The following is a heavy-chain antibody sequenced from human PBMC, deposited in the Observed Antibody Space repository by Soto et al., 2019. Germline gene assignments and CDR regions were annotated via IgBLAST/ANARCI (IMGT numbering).Heavy chain of an antibody. D-gene: IGHD2-15*01. CDR1: GGTFSSYA. Sequence: SVKGSCKASGGTFSSYAISWVRQAPGQGLEWMGGIIPIFGTANYAQKFQGRVTITADESTSTAYMELSSLRSEDTAVYYCARAYSTPYGPYDYWGQGTVVTVSS. CDR2: IIPIFGTA. CDR3: ARAYSTPYGPYDY. V-gene: IGHV1-69*13. J-gene: IGHJ4*02.